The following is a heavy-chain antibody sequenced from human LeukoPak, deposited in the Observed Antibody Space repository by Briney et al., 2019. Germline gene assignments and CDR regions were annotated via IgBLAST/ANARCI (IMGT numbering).Heavy chain of an antibody. CDR1: GFTFSSYN. CDR3: ARDLLGYNYYYMDI. V-gene: IGHV3-21*01. Sequence: GGSLRLSCAASGFTFSSYNMNWVRQAPGKGLEWVSSISSSDSYIYYADSVKGRFTISRDNAKNSLFLQMNSLRAEDTAVYYCARDLLGYNYYYMDIWGKGTTVTVSS. D-gene: IGHD3-16*02. J-gene: IGHJ6*03. CDR2: ISSSDSYI.